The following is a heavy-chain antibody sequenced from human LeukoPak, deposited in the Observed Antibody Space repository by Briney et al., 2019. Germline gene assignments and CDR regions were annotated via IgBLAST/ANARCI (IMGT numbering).Heavy chain of an antibody. CDR3: ARDFSDSSGYYLYYFDY. CDR1: GFTVSSNF. D-gene: IGHD3-22*01. V-gene: IGHV3-30-3*01. CDR2: ISYDGSNK. J-gene: IGHJ4*02. Sequence: PGGSRRLSCAASGFTVSSNFMSWVRQAPGKGLEWVAVISYDGSNKYYADSVKGRFTISRDNSKNTLYLQMNSLRAEDTAVYYCARDFSDSSGYYLYYFDYWGQGTLVTVSS.